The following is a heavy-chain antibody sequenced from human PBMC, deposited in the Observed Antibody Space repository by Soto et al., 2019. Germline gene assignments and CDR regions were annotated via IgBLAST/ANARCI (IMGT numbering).Heavy chain of an antibody. CDR1: GFTFGDYA. D-gene: IGHD6-25*01. CDR3: TRDARTAARYYFDY. Sequence: GGSLRLSCTASGFTFGDYAMSWFRQAPGKGLEWVGFIRSKAYGGTTEYAASVKGRFTISRDDSKSIAYLQMNSLKTEDTAVYYCTRDARTAARYYFDYWGQGTLVTVSS. V-gene: IGHV3-49*03. CDR2: IRSKAYGGTT. J-gene: IGHJ4*02.